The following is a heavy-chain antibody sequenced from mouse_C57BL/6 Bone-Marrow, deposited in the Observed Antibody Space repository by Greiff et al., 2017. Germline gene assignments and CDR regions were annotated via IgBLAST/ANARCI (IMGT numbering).Heavy chain of an antibody. J-gene: IGHJ3*01. Sequence: VQLQQSGAELVRPGASVKLSCTASGFNIKDDYMHWVKQRPEQGLEWIGWIDPENGDTEYASKFQGKATITADTSSNTAYLQLSSLTSEDTTVYYCTTWWFAYWGKGTLVTVSA. CDR2: IDPENGDT. CDR3: TTWWFAY. CDR1: GFNIKDDY. V-gene: IGHV14-4*01.